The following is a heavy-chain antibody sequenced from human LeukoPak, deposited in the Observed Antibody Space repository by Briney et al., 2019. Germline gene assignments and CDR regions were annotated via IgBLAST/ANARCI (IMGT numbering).Heavy chain of an antibody. V-gene: IGHV3-7*01. J-gene: IGHJ5*02. D-gene: IGHD2-15*01. CDR1: GFTFNNYW. CDR2: IKKDRSEK. Sequence: PGGSLRLSCAASGFTFNNYWMSWVREAPGTGLKGGGNIKKDRSEKEHVDSVKGRFTISRDNAKNSVYLQMNSLRVEDTAVYYCARQCSGGSCYDPRWFDPWGQGTLVTVSS. CDR3: ARQCSGGSCYDPRWFDP.